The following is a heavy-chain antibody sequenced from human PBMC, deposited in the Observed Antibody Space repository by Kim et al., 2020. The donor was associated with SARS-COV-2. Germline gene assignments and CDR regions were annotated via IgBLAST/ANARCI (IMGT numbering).Heavy chain of an antibody. D-gene: IGHD2-8*01. CDR2: VNAGNGDT. Sequence: ASVKVSCKASGYIFTNYGVHWVRQAHGQSLEWMGWVNAGNGDTHYSPKFQDRVTITRDTSATTAYMELSSLRSEDTAVYYCARPSFCADGICPYYDYWGQ. J-gene: IGHJ4*02. CDR3: ARPSFCADGICPYYDY. V-gene: IGHV1-3*01. CDR1: GYIFTNYG.